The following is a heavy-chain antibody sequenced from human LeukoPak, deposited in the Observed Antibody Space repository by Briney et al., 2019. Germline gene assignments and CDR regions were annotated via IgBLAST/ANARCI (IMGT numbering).Heavy chain of an antibody. Sequence: GESLKISCKGSGYSFTSYWIGWVRQMPGKGLEWMGIIYPGDSDTRYSPSFQGQVTISADKSISTAYLQWSSLKASDTAMCYCARHPGRVAKISFGWFDPWGQGTLVTVSS. J-gene: IGHJ5*02. V-gene: IGHV5-51*01. CDR2: IYPGDSDT. CDR1: GYSFTSYW. D-gene: IGHD5-12*01. CDR3: ARHPGRVAKISFGWFDP.